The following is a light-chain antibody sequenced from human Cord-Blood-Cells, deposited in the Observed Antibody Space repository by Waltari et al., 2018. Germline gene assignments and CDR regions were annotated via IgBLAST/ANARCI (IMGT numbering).Light chain of an antibody. CDR2: DAS. Sequence: DIQMTQSPSTLSASVGDRVTITCRAGQSISSWLAWYQQKPGKAPKLLIYDASSLESGVPSRFSGSGSGTEFNLTISSLQPDDFATYYCQQYNSYSLTFGPGTKVDIK. J-gene: IGKJ3*01. CDR1: QSISSW. CDR3: QQYNSYSLT. V-gene: IGKV1-5*01.